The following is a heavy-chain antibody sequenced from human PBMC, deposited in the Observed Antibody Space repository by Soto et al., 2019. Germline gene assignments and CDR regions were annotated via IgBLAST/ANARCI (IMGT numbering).Heavy chain of an antibody. Sequence: GGSLRLSCTASGLTFGDYAMSWFRQAPGKGLEWVGFIRSKAYGGTTEYAASVKGRFTISRDDSKSIAYLQMNSLKTEDTAVYYCTRAPYCSSTSCDWFDPWGQGTLVTVSS. CDR3: TRAPYCSSTSCDWFDP. J-gene: IGHJ5*02. D-gene: IGHD2-2*01. CDR2: IRSKAYGGTT. CDR1: GLTFGDYA. V-gene: IGHV3-49*03.